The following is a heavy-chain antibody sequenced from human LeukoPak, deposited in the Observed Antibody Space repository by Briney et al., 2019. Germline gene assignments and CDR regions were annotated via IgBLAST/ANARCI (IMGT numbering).Heavy chain of an antibody. CDR3: ARRSSGWVFDY. Sequence: SQTLSLTCTVSGGSISSGSYYWSWIRQPAGKGLEWIGRIYTSGSTNYNPSLKSRVTISVDTSKNQFSLKLSSVTAADTAVYYCARRSSGWVFDYWGQGTLVTVSS. D-gene: IGHD6-19*01. V-gene: IGHV4-61*02. CDR1: GGSISSGSYY. CDR2: IYTSGST. J-gene: IGHJ4*02.